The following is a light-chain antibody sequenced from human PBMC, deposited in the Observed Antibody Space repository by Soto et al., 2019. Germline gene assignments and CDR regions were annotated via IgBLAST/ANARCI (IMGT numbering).Light chain of an antibody. CDR3: SSYTTGCSYV. Sequence: QSALTQPASVSGSPGLSIAISCTGTSSVVGGYNSVSWYQQHPGKAPKLMIYDVSNRPSGVSNRFSGSKSGNTASLTISGLQAEDEGDYYCSSYTTGCSYVFGTGTKVTVL. V-gene: IGLV2-14*01. CDR1: SSVVGGYNS. CDR2: DVS. J-gene: IGLJ1*01.